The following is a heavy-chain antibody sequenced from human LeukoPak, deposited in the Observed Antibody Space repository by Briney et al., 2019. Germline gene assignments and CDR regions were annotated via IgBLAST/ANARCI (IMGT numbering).Heavy chain of an antibody. CDR1: GGTFISYA. Sequence: SVKVSCKGSGGTFISYAISWVRQAPGQGLEWMGRIIPIFGTANYAQKLQGRVTITPDESTSTAYMELSSLRSEDTAVYYCARAYYYDSSGWSFDYWGQGTLVTVSS. CDR2: IIPIFGTA. V-gene: IGHV1-69*13. CDR3: ARAYYYDSSGWSFDY. D-gene: IGHD3-22*01. J-gene: IGHJ4*02.